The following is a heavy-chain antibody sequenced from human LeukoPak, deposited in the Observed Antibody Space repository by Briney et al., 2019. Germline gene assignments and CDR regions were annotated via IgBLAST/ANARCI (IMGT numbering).Heavy chain of an antibody. CDR1: GGSISSGDYY. D-gene: IGHD1-26*01. CDR2: IYYSGST. CDR3: ARDRVGPPGGGLTVGMDV. V-gene: IGHV4-30-4*01. Sequence: SETLSLTCTVSGGSISSGDYYWSWIRQPPGKGLEWLGHIYYSGSTYYNPSLKSRVTISVDTSKSQFSLKLSSVTAADTAVYYCARDRVGPPGGGLTVGMDVWGQGTTVTVSS. J-gene: IGHJ6*02.